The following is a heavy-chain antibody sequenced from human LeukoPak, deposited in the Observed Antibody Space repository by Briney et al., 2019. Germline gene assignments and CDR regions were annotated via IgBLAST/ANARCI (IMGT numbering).Heavy chain of an antibody. CDR1: RFIFDNYG. J-gene: IGHJ4*02. CDR2: ISDDGYST. CDR3: ARDSRSRWELHVYFDY. Sequence: GGSLRLSCAASRFIFDNYGMTWVRQAPGKGLEWVSGISDDGYSTYYADSVKGRFTISRDNSKNTLYLHMSSLRAEDTAVYYCARDSRSRWELHVYFDYWGQGTPVAVSS. V-gene: IGHV3-23*01. D-gene: IGHD1-26*01.